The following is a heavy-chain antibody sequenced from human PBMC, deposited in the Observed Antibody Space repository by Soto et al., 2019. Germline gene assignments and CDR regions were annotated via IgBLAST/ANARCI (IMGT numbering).Heavy chain of an antibody. CDR3: ARPNSSSWKPSWFDP. CDR2: IYYSGST. CDR1: GGSISSSSYY. D-gene: IGHD6-13*01. V-gene: IGHV4-39*01. J-gene: IGHJ5*02. Sequence: SETLSLTCTVSGGSISSSSYYWGWIRQPPGKGLEWIGSIYYSGSTYYNPSLKSRVTISVDTSKNQFSLKLSSVTAADTAVYYCARPNSSSWKPSWFDPWGQGTLVTVSS.